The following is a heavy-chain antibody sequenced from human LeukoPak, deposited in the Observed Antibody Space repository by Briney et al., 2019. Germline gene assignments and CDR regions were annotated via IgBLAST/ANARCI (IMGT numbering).Heavy chain of an antibody. J-gene: IGHJ5*02. CDR2: ISSSSSYI. V-gene: IGHV3-21*01. CDR1: GFTFSSYG. D-gene: IGHD2-2*01. Sequence: AGGSLRLSCAASGFTFSSYGMTWVGQAPGKGLDWVSSISSSSSYIYYADSVKGRFTISRDNAKNSLYLQMNSLRAEDTAVYYCARVAIVVVPAAPLDPWGQGTLVTVSS. CDR3: ARVAIVVVPAAPLDP.